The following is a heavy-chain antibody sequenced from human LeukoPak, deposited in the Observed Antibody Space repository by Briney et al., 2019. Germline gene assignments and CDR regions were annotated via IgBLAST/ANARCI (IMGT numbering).Heavy chain of an antibody. CDR1: GFTFSRYA. D-gene: IGHD1-26*01. CDR2: ISTGGDNR. CDR3: ARGSGSFSGGFDY. J-gene: IGHJ4*02. Sequence: AGGSLRLSCAASGFTFSRYAMNWVRQAPEKGLEWVSYISTGGDNRFYADSVKGRFTISRDNSKNTLYLQMNSLRAEDTAVYYCARGSGSFSGGFDYWGQGTLVTVSS. V-gene: IGHV3-48*01.